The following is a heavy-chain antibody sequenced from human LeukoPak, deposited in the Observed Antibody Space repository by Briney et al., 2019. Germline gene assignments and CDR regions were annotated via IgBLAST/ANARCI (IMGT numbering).Heavy chain of an antibody. Sequence: GGSLRLSXAASGFTFRSYSMNWVRQAPGKGLEWVSSISSSSSYIYYADSVKGRFTISRDNAKNSLYLQMNSLRAEDTAVYYCARGSSSWYETAYYYYMDVWGKGTTVTVSS. D-gene: IGHD6-13*01. V-gene: IGHV3-21*01. CDR1: GFTFRSYS. CDR2: ISSSSSYI. CDR3: ARGSSSWYETAYYYYMDV. J-gene: IGHJ6*03.